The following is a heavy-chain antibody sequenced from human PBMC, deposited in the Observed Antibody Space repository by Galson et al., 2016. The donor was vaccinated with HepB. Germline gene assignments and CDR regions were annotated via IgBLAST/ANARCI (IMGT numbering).Heavy chain of an antibody. CDR2: VWFDGSNK. V-gene: IGHV3-33*03. CDR3: AKDGRTATGGMDVEDY. J-gene: IGHJ4*02. CDR1: GFSFSDFG. Sequence: SLRLSCAASGFSFSDFGMHWVRQAPRKGLEWVGVVWFDGSNKFHADSLKGRFSISRDNSNKTVSLQMNSLRAEDTAVYYCAKDGRTATGGMDVEDYWGQGTLVIVSS. D-gene: IGHD4-11*01.